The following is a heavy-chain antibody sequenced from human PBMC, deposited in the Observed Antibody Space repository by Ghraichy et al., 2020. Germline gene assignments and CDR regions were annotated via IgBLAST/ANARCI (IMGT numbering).Heavy chain of an antibody. CDR3: TRAPRHVTVFEVVVSYGSFDS. D-gene: IGHD6-13*01. Sequence: SETLSLTCAVYGGGSFMGYYWSWIRQSPEKGLEWIGETSYSGITKFNPSLSSRVTISVDTSKNQFSLNLRSVTAADTAVYYCTRAPRHVTVFEVVVSYGSFDSWSQGTPVTVSS. CDR2: TSYSGIT. V-gene: IGHV4-34*01. CDR1: GGGSFMGYY. J-gene: IGHJ5*01.